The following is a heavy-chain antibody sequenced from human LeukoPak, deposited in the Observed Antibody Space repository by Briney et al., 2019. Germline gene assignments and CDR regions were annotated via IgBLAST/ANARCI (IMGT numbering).Heavy chain of an antibody. D-gene: IGHD2-15*01. CDR2: ISAYNGNT. Sequence: GASVKVSCKASGYTFTNFGISWVRQAPGQRPEWMGWISAYNGNTNYAQKLQGRVTMTTDTSTTTAYMQLRSLRSDDSAVYYCARDRVVVVAATPDFDYWGQGTLVTVSS. J-gene: IGHJ4*02. CDR3: ARDRVVVVAATPDFDY. CDR1: GYTFTNFG. V-gene: IGHV1-18*01.